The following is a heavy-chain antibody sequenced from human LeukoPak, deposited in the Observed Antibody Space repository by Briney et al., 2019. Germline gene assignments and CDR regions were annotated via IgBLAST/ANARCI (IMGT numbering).Heavy chain of an antibody. CDR1: GGTISSYY. Sequence: SETLSLTCTASGGTISSYYWTWIRQPAGKGLEWIGRFYSTGSTNYNPSLKSRVTMSVDTSKNQFSLKLSSVTAADTAVYYCARRYFGTGSRWSRYYFDLWGQGPLVTVSS. J-gene: IGHJ4*02. D-gene: IGHD3-9*01. CDR3: ARRYFGTGSRWSRYYFDL. V-gene: IGHV4-4*07. CDR2: FYSTGST.